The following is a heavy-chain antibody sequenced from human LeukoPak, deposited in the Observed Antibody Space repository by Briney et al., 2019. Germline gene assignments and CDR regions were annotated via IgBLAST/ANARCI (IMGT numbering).Heavy chain of an antibody. CDR1: GYSISSGYY. D-gene: IGHD3-10*01. J-gene: IGHJ4*02. CDR2: IHHSGST. V-gene: IGHV4-38-2*02. Sequence: SETLSLTCTVSGYSISSGYYWGCIRQAPGKGLEWIGSIHHSGSTYYNPSLKSRVTISVDTSKNQFSLKLSSVTAADTAVYYCARDRLVRGVIFDYWGQGTLVTVSS. CDR3: ARDRLVRGVIFDY.